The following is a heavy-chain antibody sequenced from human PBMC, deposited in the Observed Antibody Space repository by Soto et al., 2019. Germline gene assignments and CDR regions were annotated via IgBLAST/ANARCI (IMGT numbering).Heavy chain of an antibody. CDR3: ARGPSNGDYGNYFDF. CDR1: GFTFSSYA. Sequence: QVQLVGSGGGVVQPGRSLRLSCTASGFTFSSYAMHWVRQAPGKGLEYVALISNDGSNKYYADSVRGRFTMSRDNSRDTVYLQMNSLRPEDTAVYYCARGPSNGDYGNYFDFWAQGTLVTVSS. D-gene: IGHD4-17*01. CDR2: ISNDGSNK. J-gene: IGHJ4*02. V-gene: IGHV3-30-3*01.